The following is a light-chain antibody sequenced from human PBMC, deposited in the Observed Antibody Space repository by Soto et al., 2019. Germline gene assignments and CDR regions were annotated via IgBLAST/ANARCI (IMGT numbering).Light chain of an antibody. CDR3: QQYGSSPPIT. CDR2: GAS. CDR1: QSVSSN. V-gene: IGKV3-20*01. Sequence: IVLTQSPATLSLSPVKRATLSCRASQSVSSNLAWYQQKPGQAPRLLIYGASSRATGIPDRFSGSGSGTDFTLTISRLEPEDFAVYYCQQYGSSPPITFGQGTRLEI. J-gene: IGKJ5*01.